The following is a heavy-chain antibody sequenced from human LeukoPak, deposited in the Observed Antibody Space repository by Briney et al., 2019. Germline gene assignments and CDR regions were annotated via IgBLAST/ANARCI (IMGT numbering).Heavy chain of an antibody. CDR1: GYTFTSYG. J-gene: IGHJ6*03. V-gene: IGHV1-18*01. Sequence: ASVKVSCKASGYTFTSYGISWVRQAPGQGLEWMGWISAYNGNTNYAQKLQGRVTMTTDTSTSTAYMELRSLRSDDTAVYYCARLEGYCSTTSCYSWDHYYYMDVWGKGTTVTVSS. CDR3: ARLEGYCSTTSCYSWDHYYYMDV. D-gene: IGHD2-2*01. CDR2: ISAYNGNT.